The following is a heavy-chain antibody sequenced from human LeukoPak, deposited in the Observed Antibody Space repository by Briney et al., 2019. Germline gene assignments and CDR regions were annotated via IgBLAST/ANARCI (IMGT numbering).Heavy chain of an antibody. V-gene: IGHV4-39*07. CDR1: GGTISTTSNY. CDR2: FSYSGST. J-gene: IGHJ6*03. CDR3: ARGLGESYSYGYMDV. Sequence: SETLSLTCTVAGGTISTTSNYWGWIRQPPGKGLEWIGSFSYSGSTYYNPSLKSRVTISVDTSKNQFSLKLSSVTAADTAVYYCARGLGESYSYGYMDVWGKGTTVTVSS. D-gene: IGHD5-18*01.